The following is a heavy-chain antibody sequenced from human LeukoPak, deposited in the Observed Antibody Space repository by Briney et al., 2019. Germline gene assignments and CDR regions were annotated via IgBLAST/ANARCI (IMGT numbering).Heavy chain of an antibody. J-gene: IGHJ3*02. CDR2: IYYSGST. Sequence: SETLSLTCAVYGGSFSAYYWSWIRQHPGKGLEWIGYIYYSGSTYYNPSLKSRVTISVDTSKNQFSLKLSSVTAADTAVYYCARAPWRYCSSTSCSDAFDIWGQGTMVTVSS. CDR1: GGSFSAYY. CDR3: ARAPWRYCSSTSCSDAFDI. V-gene: IGHV4-31*11. D-gene: IGHD2-2*01.